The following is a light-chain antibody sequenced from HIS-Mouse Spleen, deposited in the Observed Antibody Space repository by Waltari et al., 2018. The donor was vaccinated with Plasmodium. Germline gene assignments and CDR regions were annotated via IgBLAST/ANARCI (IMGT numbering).Light chain of an antibody. CDR1: SSDVGGYNY. Sequence: QSALTQPRSVSGSPGQSVTISCTGTSSDVGGYNYVSWYQPHPGKAPKLMIYDVSKRPSGLPDRFAGSKSGNTASLTISGLQAEDEADYYCCSYAGIYTYVFGTGTKVTVL. CDR2: DVS. V-gene: IGLV2-11*01. CDR3: CSYAGIYTYV. J-gene: IGLJ1*01.